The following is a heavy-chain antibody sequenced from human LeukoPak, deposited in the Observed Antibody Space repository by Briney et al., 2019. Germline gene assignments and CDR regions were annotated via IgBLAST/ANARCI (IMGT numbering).Heavy chain of an antibody. CDR1: GFIFSEYG. J-gene: IGHJ4*02. D-gene: IGHD1-1*01. V-gene: IGHV3-33*01. CDR3: ARWGGTRQYYFDH. Sequence: GGSLRLSCAVSGFIFSEYGFHWVRQAPGKGLEWVAVTRFDGSIKQYADSVKGRFTISRDDSKNTLYLQMNFLKSEDTAVYYCARWGGTRQYYFDHWGQGTLVTVSS. CDR2: TRFDGSIK.